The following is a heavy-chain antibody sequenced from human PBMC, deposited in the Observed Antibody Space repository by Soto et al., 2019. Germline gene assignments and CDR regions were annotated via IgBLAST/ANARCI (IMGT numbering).Heavy chain of an antibody. CDR2: ISAGGGST. V-gene: IGHV3-23*01. J-gene: IGHJ3*02. D-gene: IGHD1-7*01. CDR3: AKATWNYGDAFDI. CDR1: GFTFSSYD. Sequence: PGGSLRLSCAASGFTFSSYDMSWVRQAPGKGLEWVSAISAGGGSTYYADSVKGRFTISRDSSKNTLYLQMNSLRAEDTALYYCAKATWNYGDAFDIWGQGTMVTVSS.